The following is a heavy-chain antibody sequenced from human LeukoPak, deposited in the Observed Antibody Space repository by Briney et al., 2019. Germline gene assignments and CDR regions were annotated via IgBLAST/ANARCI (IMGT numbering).Heavy chain of an antibody. Sequence: GGFLRLSCAASGFTFRSYWMCWVRQAPGKGLEWVANIQQDGSEKYYVDSVKGRFTISRDNAKSSLYLQMNSLRAEDTAVYYCARDNGDYFDYWGQGTLVTVSS. J-gene: IGHJ4*02. D-gene: IGHD4-17*01. CDR2: IQQDGSEK. CDR1: GFTFRSYW. CDR3: ARDNGDYFDY. V-gene: IGHV3-7*04.